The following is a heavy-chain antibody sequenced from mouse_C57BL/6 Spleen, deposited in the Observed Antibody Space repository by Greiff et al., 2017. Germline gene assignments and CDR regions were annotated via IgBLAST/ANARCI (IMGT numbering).Heavy chain of an antibody. D-gene: IGHD2-2*01. J-gene: IGHJ1*03. CDR3: TRNGVNGDFEV. CDR1: GYTFTDYE. V-gene: IGHV1-15*01. CDR2: IDPETGGT. Sequence: QVQLQQSGAELVRPGASVTLSCKASGYTFTDYEMHWVKQTPVHGLEWIGAIDPETGGTAYKQKFKGQAIMTSDKSSHTAYMELRSLTSEDSAVYYCTRNGVNGDFEVWGTGTTVTVAS.